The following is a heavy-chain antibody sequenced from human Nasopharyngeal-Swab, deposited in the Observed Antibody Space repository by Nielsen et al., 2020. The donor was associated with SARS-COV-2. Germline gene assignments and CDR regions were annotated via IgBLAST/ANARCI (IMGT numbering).Heavy chain of an antibody. CDR3: VRAIGRFTMIVVAIDAFDI. D-gene: IGHD3-22*01. Sequence: SETLSLTCTVSGGSISSGDYYWSWIRQPPGKGLEWIGYIYYSGSTYYNPSLKSRVTISVDTSKNQFSLKLSSVTAADTAVYYCVRAIGRFTMIVVAIDAFDIWGQGTMVTVSS. J-gene: IGHJ3*02. CDR1: GGSISSGDYY. CDR2: IYYSGST. V-gene: IGHV4-30-4*01.